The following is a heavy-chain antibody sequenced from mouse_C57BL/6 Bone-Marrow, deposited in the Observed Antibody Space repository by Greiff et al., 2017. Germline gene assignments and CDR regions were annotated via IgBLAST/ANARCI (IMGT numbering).Heavy chain of an antibody. J-gene: IGHJ3*01. CDR1: GFNIKDDY. CDR3: TRIAY. CDR2: IDPENGDT. Sequence: EVQLQQSGAELVRPGASVKLSCTASGFNIKDDYMTWVKQRPEQGLEWIGLIDPENGDTESASKFQGKATITVDTSSNTAYIQLSSLTSEDTAVYYCTRIAYWDQGTLVTVTA. V-gene: IGHV14-4*01.